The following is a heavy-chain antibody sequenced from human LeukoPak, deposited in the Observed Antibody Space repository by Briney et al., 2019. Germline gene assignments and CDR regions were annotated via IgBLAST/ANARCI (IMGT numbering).Heavy chain of an antibody. D-gene: IGHD6-19*01. CDR3: ARQAYSSGWYP. V-gene: IGHV5-51*01. J-gene: IGHJ5*02. Sequence: GESLKISCKGSGYSFTSYWIGWVRQMPGKGLEWMGIIYPGDSDTRYSPSFQGQATVSADKSISTAYLQWSSLKASDTAMYYCARQAYSSGWYPWGQGTLVTVSS. CDR1: GYSFTSYW. CDR2: IYPGDSDT.